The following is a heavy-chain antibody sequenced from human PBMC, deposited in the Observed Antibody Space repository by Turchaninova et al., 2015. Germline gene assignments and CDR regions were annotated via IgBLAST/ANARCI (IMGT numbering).Heavy chain of an antibody. CDR1: GFTFSTVW. V-gene: IGHV3-15*01. CDR2: VKSKTAVGTA. CDR3: TTVTPMTTVTAAFDY. J-gene: IGHJ4*02. D-gene: IGHD4-17*01. Sequence: DVQLVESGGGLVRPGGSLTLSCAASGFTFSTVWMSWVRPAPGKGRGWLGRVKSKTAVGTAYFAASVAGIVAISRDDSRNTLHLQMCSLKIEDTGVYYCTTVTPMTTVTAAFDYWGPGTLVTVSS.